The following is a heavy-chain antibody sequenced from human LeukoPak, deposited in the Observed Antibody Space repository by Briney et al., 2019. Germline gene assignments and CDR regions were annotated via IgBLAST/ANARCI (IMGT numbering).Heavy chain of an antibody. CDR1: GFTFSSYS. J-gene: IGHJ2*01. Sequence: GKSLRLSCAASGFTFSSYSMHWVRQAPGKGLEWLAIISYDGSNQYYGDSVKGRLTISRDNSKNTLYLQMSSLRPEDTAVYYCARPYSTSWSSGWYFDLWGRGTLVSVSS. D-gene: IGHD2-2*01. CDR2: ISYDGSNQ. V-gene: IGHV3-30-3*01. CDR3: ARPYSTSWSSGWYFDL.